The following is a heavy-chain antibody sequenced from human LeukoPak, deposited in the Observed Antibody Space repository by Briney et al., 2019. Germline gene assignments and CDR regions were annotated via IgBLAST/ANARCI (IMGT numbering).Heavy chain of an antibody. V-gene: IGHV4-59*11. CDR2: IYYSGST. CDR3: ARWLQSVGFDY. D-gene: IGHD5-24*01. CDR1: GGSISSHY. J-gene: IGHJ4*02. Sequence: PSETLSLTCTVSGGSISSHYWSWIRQPPGKGLEWIGYIYYSGSTNYNPSLKSRVTISVDTSKNQFSLKLSSVTAADTAVYYYARWLQSVGFDYWGQGTLVTVSS.